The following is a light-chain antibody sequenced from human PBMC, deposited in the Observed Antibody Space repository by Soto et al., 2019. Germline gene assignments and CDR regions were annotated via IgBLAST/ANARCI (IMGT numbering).Light chain of an antibody. J-gene: IGLJ1*01. CDR2: TNY. CDR3: AAWDDSLNGFV. Sequence: QSALTQPPSASVAPRQRVTIYCSGSSSTIGSNTVNFYQQLPGTDPKLLIYTNYQRPSGVRDRFSGARSGTSASLAISGLQSEDEAEYYCAAWDDSLNGFVFGSGTKGTVL. CDR1: SSTIGSNT. V-gene: IGLV1-44*01.